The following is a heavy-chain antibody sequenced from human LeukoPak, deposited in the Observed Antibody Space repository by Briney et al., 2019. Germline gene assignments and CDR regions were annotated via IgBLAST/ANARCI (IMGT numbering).Heavy chain of an antibody. D-gene: IGHD3-3*01. CDR1: GFTFDDYG. CDR2: INWNGGST. V-gene: IGHV3-20*04. J-gene: IGHJ4*02. CDR3: ARVSTIFGVSGGFDY. Sequence: PGGSLRLSCAASGFTFDDYGMSWVRQAPGKGLEWVSGINWNGGSTGYADSVKGRFTISRDNAKNSLYPQMNSLRAEDTALYYCARVSTIFGVSGGFDYWGQGTLVTVSS.